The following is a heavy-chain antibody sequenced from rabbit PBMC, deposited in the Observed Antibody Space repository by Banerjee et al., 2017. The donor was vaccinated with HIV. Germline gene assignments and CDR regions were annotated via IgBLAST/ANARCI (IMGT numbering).Heavy chain of an antibody. CDR2: IYSGSSSST. J-gene: IGHJ4*01. CDR3: ARDLPHSSGYSFNL. D-gene: IGHD1-1*01. Sequence: QEQLEESGGDLVKPEGSLTLTSTASGFSFSSIYWICWVRQAPGKGLEWIACIYSGSSSSTYYASWAKGRFTISNTSSTVDLKMTSLTAADTATYFCARDLPHSSGYSFNLWGPGTLVTDS. V-gene: IGHV1S45*01. CDR1: GFSFSSIYW.